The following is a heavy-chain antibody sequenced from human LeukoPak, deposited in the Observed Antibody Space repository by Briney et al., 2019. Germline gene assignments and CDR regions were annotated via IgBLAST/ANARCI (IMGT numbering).Heavy chain of an antibody. V-gene: IGHV4-34*01. D-gene: IGHD5-12*01. CDR3: ARKSGYARDY. CDR1: GETFSGYF. Sequence: SETLSLTCAVYGETFSGYFWNWIRQPPGKGLEWIGEINHSGSTSNHNPSLKSRVTMSVDTSKNQFSLKLSSVTAADTAVYYCARKSGYARDYWGQGNLVTVSS. J-gene: IGHJ4*02. CDR2: INHSGSTS.